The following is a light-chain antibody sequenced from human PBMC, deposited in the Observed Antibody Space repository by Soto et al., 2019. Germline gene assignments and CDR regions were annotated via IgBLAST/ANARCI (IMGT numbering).Light chain of an antibody. CDR3: SSYTRLSTIVG. Sequence: QSLLTQPASVSGSPGQSITISCTGTSSDVGGYNYVSWYQQHPGKAPKLMIYEVSNRPSGVSNRFSGSKSGNTASLTISGLQAEDEVDYYCSSYTRLSTIVGVGDGTKVTVL. V-gene: IGLV2-14*01. CDR1: SSDVGGYNY. J-gene: IGLJ1*01. CDR2: EVS.